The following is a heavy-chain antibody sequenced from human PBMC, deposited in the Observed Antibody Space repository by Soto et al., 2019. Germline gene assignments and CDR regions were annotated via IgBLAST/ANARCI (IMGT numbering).Heavy chain of an antibody. D-gene: IGHD6-13*01. CDR1: GDSISGYY. J-gene: IGHJ4*02. CDR3: ARGREQQLLRDFDY. Sequence: PSETLSLTCTVSGDSISGYYWSWIRQPPGKGLEWIGYISYSGSTNYNPSLKSRVTISVDTSKNQFSLKLSSVTAADTAVYYCARGREQQLLRDFDYWGRGTLVTVSS. V-gene: IGHV4-59*01. CDR2: ISYSGST.